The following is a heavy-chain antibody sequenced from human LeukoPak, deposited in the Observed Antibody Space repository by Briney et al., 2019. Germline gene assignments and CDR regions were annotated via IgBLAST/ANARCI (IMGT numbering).Heavy chain of an antibody. CDR2: INPNSGGT. V-gene: IGHV1-2*04. CDR1: GYTFTGYY. J-gene: IGHJ5*02. D-gene: IGHD6-13*01. CDR3: AREFREGSSWYYSWFDP. Sequence: ASVKVSCKASGYTFTGYYMHWVRQAPGQGLEWMGWINPNSGGTNYAQKFQGWVTMTRDTSISTAYMELSRLRSDDTAVYYCAREFREGSSWYYSWFDPWGQGTLVTVSS.